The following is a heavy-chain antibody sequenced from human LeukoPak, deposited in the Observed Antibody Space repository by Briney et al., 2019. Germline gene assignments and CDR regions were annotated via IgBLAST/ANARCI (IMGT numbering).Heavy chain of an antibody. Sequence: SETLSLTCTVSGGSISSSSYYWGWIRQPPGKGLEWIGSIYYSGSTYYNPSLKSRVTISVDTSKNQFSLKLSSVTAADTAVYYCARDPTARWPWGGYFDYWGQGTLVTVSS. J-gene: IGHJ4*02. CDR3: ARDPTARWPWGGYFDY. CDR2: IYYSGST. V-gene: IGHV4-39*07. D-gene: IGHD4-23*01. CDR1: GGSISSSSYY.